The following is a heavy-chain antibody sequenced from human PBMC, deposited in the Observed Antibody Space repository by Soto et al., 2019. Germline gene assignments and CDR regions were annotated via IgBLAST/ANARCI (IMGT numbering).Heavy chain of an antibody. Sequence: SETLSLTCAVYGGSFSGYYWIWIRQPPGKGLEWIGEINHSGSTNYNPSLKSRVTISVDTSKNQFSLKLSSVTAADTAVYYCASSEYYYGSGSYYYWGQGTLVTVSS. CDR3: ASSEYYYGSGSYYY. CDR1: GGSFSGYY. J-gene: IGHJ4*02. D-gene: IGHD3-10*01. CDR2: INHSGST. V-gene: IGHV4-34*01.